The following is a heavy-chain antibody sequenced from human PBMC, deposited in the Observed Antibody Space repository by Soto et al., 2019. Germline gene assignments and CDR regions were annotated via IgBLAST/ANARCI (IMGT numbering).Heavy chain of an antibody. V-gene: IGHV1-58*01. CDR3: AARHCGGDCYPEYFQH. CDR1: GFTFTSSA. J-gene: IGHJ1*01. D-gene: IGHD2-21*02. CDR2: IVVGSGNT. Sequence: QMQLVQSGPEVKKPGTSVKVSCKASGFTFTSSAVQWVRQARGQRLEWIGWIVVGSGNTNYAQKFQERVTITRDMSTSTAYMELSSLRSEDMAVYYCAARHCGGDCYPEYFQHWGQGTLVTVSS.